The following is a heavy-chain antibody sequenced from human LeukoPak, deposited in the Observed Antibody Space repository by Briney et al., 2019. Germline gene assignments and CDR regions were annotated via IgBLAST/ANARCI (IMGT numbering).Heavy chain of an antibody. V-gene: IGHV4-59*08. CDR1: GGSISSYY. Sequence: SETLSLTCTVSGGSISSYYWSWIRQPPGKGLEWIGYIYYSGSTNYNPSLKSRVTISVDTSKNQFSLKLSSVTAADTAVYYCAIGPIFSGRYWNWFDPWGQGTLVTVSS. D-gene: IGHD2-8*02. CDR2: IYYSGST. J-gene: IGHJ5*02. CDR3: AIGPIFSGRYWNWFDP.